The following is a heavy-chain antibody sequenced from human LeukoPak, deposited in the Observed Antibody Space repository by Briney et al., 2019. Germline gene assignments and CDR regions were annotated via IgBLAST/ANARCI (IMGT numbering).Heavy chain of an antibody. CDR2: ISSSSSYI. V-gene: IGHV3-21*01. CDR3: ARGVDTAMVMMDAFDI. D-gene: IGHD5-18*01. CDR1: GFTFSSYS. J-gene: IGHJ3*02. Sequence: GGSLRLSCAASGFTFSSYSMNWVRQAPGKGLEGVSSISSSSSYIYYADSVKGRFTISRDNAKNSLYLQMNSLRAEDTAVYYCARGVDTAMVMMDAFDIWGQGTMVTVSS.